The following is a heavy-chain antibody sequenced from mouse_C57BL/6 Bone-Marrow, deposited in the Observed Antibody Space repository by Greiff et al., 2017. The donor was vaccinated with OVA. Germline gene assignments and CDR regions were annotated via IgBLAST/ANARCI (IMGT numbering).Heavy chain of an antibody. D-gene: IGHD2-12*01. Sequence: VQLQQPGAELVRPGSSVKLSCKASGYTFTSYWMHWVKQRPIQGLEWIGNIDPSDSETHYNQKFKDKATLTVDKSSSTAYMQLSSLTSEDSAVYYCARGDDVNYYAMDYWGQGTSVTVSS. CDR1: GYTFTSYW. CDR2: IDPSDSET. J-gene: IGHJ4*01. CDR3: ARGDDVNYYAMDY. V-gene: IGHV1-52*01.